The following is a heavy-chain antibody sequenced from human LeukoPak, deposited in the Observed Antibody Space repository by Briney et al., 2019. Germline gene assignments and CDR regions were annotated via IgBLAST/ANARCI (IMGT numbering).Heavy chain of an antibody. CDR2: INHSGST. CDR3: ARGRIAAN. V-gene: IGHV4-34*01. Sequence: SETLSLTCAVYGGSYSGYYWSWIRQPPGKGLEWIGEINHSGSTNYNPSLKSRVTISVDTSKNQFSLKLSSVTAADTAVYYCARGRIAANWGQGTLVTVSS. D-gene: IGHD6-25*01. CDR1: GGSYSGYY. J-gene: IGHJ4*02.